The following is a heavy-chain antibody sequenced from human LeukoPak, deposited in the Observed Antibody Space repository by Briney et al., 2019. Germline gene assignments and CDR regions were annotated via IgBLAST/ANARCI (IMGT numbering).Heavy chain of an antibody. V-gene: IGHV3-20*04. J-gene: IGHJ4*02. D-gene: IGHD3-10*01. CDR1: GFTFDDYG. CDR2: IDWNGDST. CDR3: ARGSTMVSDY. Sequence: GGSLRLSCAASGFTFDDYGMSWVRHVAGQGLEWVSGIDWNGDSTGYADSVKGRFTISRDNAKKSLYLQMNSLRAEDTALYYCARGSTMVSDYWGQGTLVTVSS.